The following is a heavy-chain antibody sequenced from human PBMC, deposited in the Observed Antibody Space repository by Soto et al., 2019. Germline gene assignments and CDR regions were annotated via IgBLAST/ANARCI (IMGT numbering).Heavy chain of an antibody. Sequence: SVKVSCKASGGTFSSYTISWVRQAPGQGLEWMGRIIPILGIANYAQKFQGRVTITADKSTITAYMELSSLRSEDTAVYYCARGGPWGGKSPLDYWGEGTLVSVCS. D-gene: IGHD2-15*01. CDR3: ARGGPWGGKSPLDY. CDR2: IIPILGIA. CDR1: GGTFSSYT. V-gene: IGHV1-69*02. J-gene: IGHJ4*02.